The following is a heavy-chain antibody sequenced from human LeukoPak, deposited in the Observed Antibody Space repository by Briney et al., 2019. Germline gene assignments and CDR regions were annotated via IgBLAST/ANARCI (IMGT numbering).Heavy chain of an antibody. Sequence: GGSLRLSCAASGFTFDDYVMHWVRQAPGKGLEWVSGISWNSGTIGYADSVKGRFTISRDNAKNSLYLQMNSLSVDDTAVYFCARGDPLPAAPIDYWGQGTLVTVSS. J-gene: IGHJ4*02. CDR2: ISWNSGTI. D-gene: IGHD2-21*02. CDR3: ARGDPLPAAPIDY. CDR1: GFTFDDYV. V-gene: IGHV3-9*01.